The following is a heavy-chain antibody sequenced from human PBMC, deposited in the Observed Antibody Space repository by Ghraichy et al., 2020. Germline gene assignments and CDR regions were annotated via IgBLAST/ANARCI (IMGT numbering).Heavy chain of an antibody. V-gene: IGHV3-74*01. CDR2: FKSDGSST. Sequence: GGSLRLSCAASGFTFSSQWMHWVRQAPGKGLVWVSRFKSDGSSTSYADSVKGRFTISRDNAKNTLYLQMNNLRAEDTAVYYCTKSDWFDPWGQGTLVTVSS. J-gene: IGHJ5*02. CDR1: GFTFSSQW. CDR3: TKSDWFDP.